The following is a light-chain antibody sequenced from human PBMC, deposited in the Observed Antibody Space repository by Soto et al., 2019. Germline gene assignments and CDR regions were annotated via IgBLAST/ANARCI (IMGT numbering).Light chain of an antibody. J-gene: IGKJ1*01. Sequence: ETVMTQSPATLSVSRGERATLSCMASQSISRNLAWYQQKPGQAPRLLIYGASTRATGIPARFSGSGSGTDFTLTISSLQPEDFAVYYCQQRSNWPWTFGQGTKVDIK. CDR3: QQRSNWPWT. V-gene: IGKV3-15*01. CDR1: QSISRN. CDR2: GAS.